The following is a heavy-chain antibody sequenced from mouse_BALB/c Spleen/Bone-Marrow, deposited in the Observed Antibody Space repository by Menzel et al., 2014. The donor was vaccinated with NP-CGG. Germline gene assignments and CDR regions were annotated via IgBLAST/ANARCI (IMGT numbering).Heavy chain of an antibody. J-gene: IGHJ4*01. CDR3: AREPHYYAMDY. V-gene: IGHV2-6-7*01. CDR1: GFSLTGYG. Sequence: VKVEESGPGLVSPSQSLSITCTVSGFSLTGYGLNWVRQPPGKGLEWLGMIWGDGSTDYNSALKSRLSISKDNSKSQVFLKMNSLQTDDTARYYCAREPHYYAMDYWGQGTSVTVSS. CDR2: IWGDGST.